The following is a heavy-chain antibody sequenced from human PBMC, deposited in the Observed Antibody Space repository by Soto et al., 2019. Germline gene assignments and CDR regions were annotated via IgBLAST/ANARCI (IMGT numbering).Heavy chain of an antibody. D-gene: IGHD7-27*01. CDR3: ARDIGPGDSLRRAFDI. Sequence: QVQLVESGGGVVQPGRSLRLSCAASGFTFSSYGMHWVRQAPGKGLEWVAVIWYDGSNKYYADSVKGRFTISRDNSKNTLYLQINSLRAEDTAVYYCARDIGPGDSLRRAFDIWGQGTMVTVSS. CDR2: IWYDGSNK. J-gene: IGHJ3*02. V-gene: IGHV3-33*01. CDR1: GFTFSSYG.